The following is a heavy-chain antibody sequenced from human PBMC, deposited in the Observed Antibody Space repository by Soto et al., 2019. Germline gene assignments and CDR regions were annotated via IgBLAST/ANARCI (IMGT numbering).Heavy chain of an antibody. Sequence: SETLSLTCTVSGGSISSYYWSWIRQPPGKGLEWIGYVYHSGSTTYNPSLKSRVTISVDTSKNLFSLKVTSVTAADTAVYFCARSYYGSGSLDFWGQGTLVTVSS. D-gene: IGHD3-10*01. J-gene: IGHJ4*02. V-gene: IGHV4-59*01. CDR2: VYHSGST. CDR3: ARSYYGSGSLDF. CDR1: GGSISSYY.